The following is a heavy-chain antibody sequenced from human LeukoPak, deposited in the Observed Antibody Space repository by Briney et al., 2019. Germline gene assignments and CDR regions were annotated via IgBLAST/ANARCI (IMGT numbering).Heavy chain of an antibody. J-gene: IGHJ4*02. V-gene: IGHV1-2*04. CDR1: GYTFTGYY. D-gene: IGHD2-2*01. CDR3: ARAGISYDIVVVPALINLDY. Sequence: ASVKVSCKASGYTFTGYYMHWVRQAPGQGLEWMGWINPNSGGTNYAQKFQGWVTMTRDTSISTAYMELSRLRSDDTAVYYCARAGISYDIVVVPALINLDYWGQGTLVTVSS. CDR2: INPNSGGT.